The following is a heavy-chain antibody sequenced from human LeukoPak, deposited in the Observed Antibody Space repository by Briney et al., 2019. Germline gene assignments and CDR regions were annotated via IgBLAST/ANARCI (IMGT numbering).Heavy chain of an antibody. J-gene: IGHJ3*02. CDR3: ARTTHRGADAFDI. D-gene: IGHD3-10*01. V-gene: IGHV1-2*02. Sequence: ASVKVSCKASGYSFTGHYMHWVRQAPGQGLEWMGWINPKSGGTNYAQKFQGRVTMTTDTSTSTAYMELRSLRSDDTAVYYCARTTHRGADAFDIWGQGTLVTVSS. CDR1: GYSFTGHY. CDR2: INPKSGGT.